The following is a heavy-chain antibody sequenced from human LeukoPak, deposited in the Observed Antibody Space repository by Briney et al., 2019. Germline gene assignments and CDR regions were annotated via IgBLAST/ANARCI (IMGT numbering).Heavy chain of an antibody. J-gene: IGHJ6*02. V-gene: IGHV1-2*02. Sequence: ASVKVSCRASGYTFTGYYMHWVRRAPGQGREWMGWINPNSGGTNYAQKFQGRVTMTRDTSISTAYMALSSLRSEDTAVYYCARGFVDFWSGYLNYYYYYGMDVWGQGTTVTVSS. D-gene: IGHD3-3*01. CDR3: ARGFVDFWSGYLNYYYYYGMDV. CDR1: GYTFTGYY. CDR2: INPNSGGT.